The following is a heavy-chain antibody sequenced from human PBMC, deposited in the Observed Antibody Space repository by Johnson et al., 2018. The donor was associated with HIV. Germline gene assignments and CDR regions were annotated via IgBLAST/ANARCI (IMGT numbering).Heavy chain of an antibody. J-gene: IGHJ3*02. V-gene: IGHV3-30*02. CDR1: GFTFSSYG. Sequence: QVQLVESGGGVVQPGGSLRLSCAASGFTFSSYGMHWVRQAPGKGLEWVAFIRYDGSNKYYADSVKGRFTISRDNSKNTLYLQMNSLRAEDTAVYYCARLSLDSDAFDIWGQGTMVTVSS. CDR3: ARLSLDSDAFDI. CDR2: IRYDGSNK. D-gene: IGHD3/OR15-3a*01.